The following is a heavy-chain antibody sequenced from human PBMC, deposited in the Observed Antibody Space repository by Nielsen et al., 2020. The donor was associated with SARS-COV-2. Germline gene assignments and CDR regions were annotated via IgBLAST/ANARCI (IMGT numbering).Heavy chain of an antibody. CDR2: MNPNSGNT. D-gene: IGHD2-8*02. CDR3: ARGILVVSHDAFDI. V-gene: IGHV1-8*01. CDR1: GYTFTSYD. J-gene: IGHJ3*02. Sequence: ASVKVSCKASGYTFTSYDINWVRQATGQGLEWMGWMNPNSGNTGYAQKFQGRVTMTRNTSISTAYMELSSLRSEDTAVYYCARGILVVSHDAFDIWGQGTMVTVSS.